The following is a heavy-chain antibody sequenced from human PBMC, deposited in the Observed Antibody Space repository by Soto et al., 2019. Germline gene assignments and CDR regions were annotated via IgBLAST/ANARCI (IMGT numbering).Heavy chain of an antibody. CDR3: TTPDYYDSSGYYYDY. CDR2: IKSKTDGGTT. J-gene: IGHJ4*02. D-gene: IGHD3-22*01. CDR1: GFTFSNAW. Sequence: GGSLRLSCAASGFTFSNAWMNWVRQAPGKGLQWVGRIKSKTDGGTTDYAAPVKGRFTISRDDSKNTLYLQMNSLKTEDTAVYYCTTPDYYDSSGYYYDYWGQGTLVTVSS. V-gene: IGHV3-15*07.